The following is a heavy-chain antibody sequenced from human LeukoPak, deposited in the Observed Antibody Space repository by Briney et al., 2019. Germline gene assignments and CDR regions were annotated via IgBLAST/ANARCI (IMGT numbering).Heavy chain of an antibody. V-gene: IGHV3-7*01. CDR2: IKQDGREK. CDR3: ARARIAVAGTVDY. D-gene: IGHD6-19*01. Sequence: PGGSLRLSCAASGFTFSSYWMSWVRQAPGKGLEWVANIKQDGREKYYVDSVKGRFTISRDNAKNSLYLQMNSLRAEDTAVYYCARARIAVAGTVDYWGQGTLVTVSS. CDR1: GFTFSSYW. J-gene: IGHJ4*02.